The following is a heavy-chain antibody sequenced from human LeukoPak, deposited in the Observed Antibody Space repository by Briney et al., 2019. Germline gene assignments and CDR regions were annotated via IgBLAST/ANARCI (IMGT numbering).Heavy chain of an antibody. V-gene: IGHV3-30*02. Sequence: GGSLRLSCAASGFTFSSYGMHWVRQAPGKGLEWVAFIRYDGSNKYYADSVKGRFIISRDNSKNTLYLQMNSLRAEDTAVYYCAKDTQQWELRMGFDYWGQGTLVTVSS. CDR1: GFTFSSYG. J-gene: IGHJ4*02. D-gene: IGHD1-26*01. CDR2: IRYDGSNK. CDR3: AKDTQQWELRMGFDY.